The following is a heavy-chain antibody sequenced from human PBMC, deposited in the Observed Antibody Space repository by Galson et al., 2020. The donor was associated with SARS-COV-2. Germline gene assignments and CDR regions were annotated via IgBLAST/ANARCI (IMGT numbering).Heavy chain of an antibody. CDR2: IYYSGNT. V-gene: IGHV4-39*01. CDR3: ARQLGILTGYPYYYYGINV. J-gene: IGHJ6*02. CDR1: GGSINSNSYY. D-gene: IGHD3-9*01. Sequence: SETLSLTCTVSGGSINSNSYYWGWIRQPPGKGLEWIGTIYYSGNTYYNPSLKSRVTMSVDMSKNQFSLKLSSVTAADTAVYYCARQLGILTGYPYYYYGINVWGRGTTVTVSS.